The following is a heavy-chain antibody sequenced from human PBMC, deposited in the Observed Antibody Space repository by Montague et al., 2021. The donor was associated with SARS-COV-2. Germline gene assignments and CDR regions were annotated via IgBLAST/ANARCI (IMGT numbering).Heavy chain of an antibody. J-gene: IGHJ4*02. Sequence: SETLSLTCAVSGGSFIPYAWTWIRQPPGKGLEWIGENNFNGITKYTPSLKSRVTISVDTSKRQFSLTVRNVTAADTAVYYCARAGGSGWCPLWGQGTLVTVSS. CDR3: ARAGGSGWCPL. CDR2: NNFNGIT. V-gene: IGHV4-34*01. CDR1: GGSFIPYA. D-gene: IGHD6-19*01.